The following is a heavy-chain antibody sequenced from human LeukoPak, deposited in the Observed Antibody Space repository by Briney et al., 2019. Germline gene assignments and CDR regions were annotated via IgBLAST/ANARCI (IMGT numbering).Heavy chain of an antibody. CDR2: IHRDGSGK. J-gene: IGHJ4*02. Sequence: GGSLRLSCAASGFTVINYAMNWVRQAPGKGLEWVANIHRDGSGKFYVGSVQGRFTISRDNAKNSLFLQMNSLRAEDTAVFYCASAQERGPYYFDYWGQGTLVTVSS. CDR1: GFTVINYA. CDR3: ASAQERGPYYFDY. V-gene: IGHV3-7*05. D-gene: IGHD5-24*01.